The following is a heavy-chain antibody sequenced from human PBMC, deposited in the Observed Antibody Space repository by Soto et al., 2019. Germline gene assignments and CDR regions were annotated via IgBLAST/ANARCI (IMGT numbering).Heavy chain of an antibody. CDR2: IYYSGIT. V-gene: IGHV4-59*01. CDR1: GGSISSYY. CDR3: ARVGRGWQAFDI. Sequence: SETLSLTCTVSGGSISSYYWSWIRQPPGKGLEWIGYIYYSGITNYNPSLKSRVTISVDTSKNQFSLKLSSVTAADTAVYYCARVGRGWQAFDIWGQGTMVTVSS. D-gene: IGHD2-15*01. J-gene: IGHJ3*02.